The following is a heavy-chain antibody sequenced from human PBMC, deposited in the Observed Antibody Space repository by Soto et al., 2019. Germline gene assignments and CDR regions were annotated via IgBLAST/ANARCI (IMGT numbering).Heavy chain of an antibody. CDR2: INHSGST. CDR1: GGSFSGYY. CDR3: ARVFYYYYYMDV. V-gene: IGHV4-34*01. J-gene: IGHJ6*03. Sequence: SETLSLTCAVYGGSFSGYYWSWIRQPPGKGLEWIGEINHSGSTNYNPSLKSRVTISVDTSKNQFSLKLSSVTAADTAVYYCARVFYYYYYMDVWGKGTTVTVSS.